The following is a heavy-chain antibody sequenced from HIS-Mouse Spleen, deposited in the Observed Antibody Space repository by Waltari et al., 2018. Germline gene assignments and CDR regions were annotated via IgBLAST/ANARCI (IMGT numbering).Heavy chain of an antibody. CDR1: GGSLSSSSYY. V-gene: IGHV4-39*07. D-gene: IGHD6-13*01. Sequence: QLQLQESGPGLVKPSEPLSPTCPVSGGSLSSSSYYWGWIRQPPGKGLEWIGSIYYSGSTYYNPSLKSRVTISVDTSKNQFSLKLSSVTAADTAVYYCAREIPYSSSWYDWYFDLWGRGTLVTVSS. CDR2: IYYSGST. CDR3: AREIPYSSSWYDWYFDL. J-gene: IGHJ2*01.